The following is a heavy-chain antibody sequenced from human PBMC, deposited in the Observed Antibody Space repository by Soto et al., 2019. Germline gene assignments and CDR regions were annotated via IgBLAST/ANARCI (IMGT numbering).Heavy chain of an antibody. CDR1: SGSITIGNW. CDR2: IFHDGTS. D-gene: IGHD6-19*01. Sequence: SETLSLTCTVSSGSITIGNWGSWVRQSPGKGLEWIGEIFHDGTSNYNPSLKSRVAISLDKSKNQFSLNLNSVTVADTAVYYCASLSGWSLLWGQGTLVTVSS. V-gene: IGHV4-4*02. J-gene: IGHJ4*02. CDR3: ASLSGWSLL.